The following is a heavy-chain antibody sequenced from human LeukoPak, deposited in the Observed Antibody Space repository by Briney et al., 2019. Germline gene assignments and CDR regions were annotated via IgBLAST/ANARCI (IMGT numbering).Heavy chain of an antibody. CDR1: GGSISSYY. J-gene: IGHJ3*02. CDR3: AKRLLVRGVVPDAFDI. CDR2: ISGSGGST. D-gene: IGHD3-10*01. V-gene: IGHV3-23*01. Sequence: PSETLSLTCTVSGGSISSYYWSWIRQPAGKGLEWVSAISGSGGSTYYADSVKGRFTISRDNSKNTLYLQMNSLRAEDTAVYYCAKRLLVRGVVPDAFDIWGQGTMVTVSS.